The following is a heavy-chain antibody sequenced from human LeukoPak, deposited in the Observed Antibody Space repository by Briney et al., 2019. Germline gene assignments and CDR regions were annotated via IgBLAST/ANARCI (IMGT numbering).Heavy chain of an antibody. CDR1: GYTFTGYY. D-gene: IGHD4-23*01. Sequence: ASVKVSCKASGYTFTGYYMHWVRQAPGQGLEWMGWINPNSGGTNYAQKFQGRVTMTRDTSISTAYMELSRLRSDDTAVYYCAKDPGYDGNSAYFQHWGQGTLVTVSS. V-gene: IGHV1-2*02. CDR3: AKDPGYDGNSAYFQH. CDR2: INPNSGGT. J-gene: IGHJ1*01.